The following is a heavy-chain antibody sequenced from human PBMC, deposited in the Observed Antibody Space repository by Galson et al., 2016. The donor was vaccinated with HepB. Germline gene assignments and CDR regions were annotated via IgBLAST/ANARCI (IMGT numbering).Heavy chain of an antibody. CDR2: IIHMFGTT. CDR3: ASANGVTWSAYFDY. CDR1: GGSFSNHV. V-gene: IGHV1-69*06. Sequence: SVKVSCKASGGSFSNHVITWVRQAPGQGLEWMGEIIHMFGTTKYAQKFQGRVTITADKSTSTGHRELSSLRFEDTAVYYCASANGVTWSAYFDYWGQGTLVTVSS. D-gene: IGHD4-11*01. J-gene: IGHJ4*02.